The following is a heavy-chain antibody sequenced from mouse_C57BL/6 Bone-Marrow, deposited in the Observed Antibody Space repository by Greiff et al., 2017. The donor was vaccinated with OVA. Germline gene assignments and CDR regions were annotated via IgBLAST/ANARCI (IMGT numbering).Heavy chain of an antibody. CDR1: GYTFTDYN. CDR2: INPNNGGT. D-gene: IGHD1-1*01. CDR3: AREGNYYGSRNWYFDV. V-gene: IGHV1-18*01. J-gene: IGHJ1*03. Sequence: VQLQQSGPELVKPGASVKIPCKASGYTFTDYNMDWVKQSHGKSLEWIGDINPNNGGTIYNQKFKGKATLTVDKSSSTAYMELRSLTSEDTAVYYCAREGNYYGSRNWYFDVWGTGTTVTVSS.